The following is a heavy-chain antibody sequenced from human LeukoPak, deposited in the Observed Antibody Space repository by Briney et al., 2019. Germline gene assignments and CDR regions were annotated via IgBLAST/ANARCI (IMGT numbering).Heavy chain of an antibody. CDR1: GGSISSYY. Sequence: SETLSLTCTVSGGSISSYYWSLIRQPPGKGLEWIGYIYYSGSTNYNPSLKSRVTISVDTSKNQFSLKLSSVTAADTAVYYCARGAVLMDYRGQGTLVTVSS. V-gene: IGHV4-59*01. CDR3: ARGAVLMDY. D-gene: IGHD2-8*01. CDR2: IYYSGST. J-gene: IGHJ4*02.